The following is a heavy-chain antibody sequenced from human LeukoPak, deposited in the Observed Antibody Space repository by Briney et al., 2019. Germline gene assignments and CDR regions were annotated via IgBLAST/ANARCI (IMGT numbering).Heavy chain of an antibody. V-gene: IGHV3-21*01. CDR1: GFTFSSYS. CDR3: ARDLVGATMRGAFDI. Sequence: PGGSLRLSCAASGFTFSSYSMNWVRQAPGKGLEWVSSISSSSSYIYYADSVKGRFTISRDNAKDSLYLQMNSLRAEDTAVYYCARDLVGATMRGAFDIWGQGTMVTVSS. J-gene: IGHJ3*02. CDR2: ISSSSSYI. D-gene: IGHD1-26*01.